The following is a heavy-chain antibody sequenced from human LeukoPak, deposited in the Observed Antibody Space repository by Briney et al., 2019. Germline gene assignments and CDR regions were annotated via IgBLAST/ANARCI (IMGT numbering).Heavy chain of an antibody. Sequence: PSETLSLTCTVSGGSISSYYWSWIRQPPGKGLEWIGYIYYSGSTNYNPSLKSRVTISVDTSKNQFSLKLRSVTAADTAVYYCARRMRVEDDYYYYGMDVWGQGTTVTVSS. J-gene: IGHJ6*02. CDR2: IYYSGST. CDR3: ARRMRVEDDYYYYGMDV. CDR1: GGSISSYY. D-gene: IGHD2-15*01. V-gene: IGHV4-59*01.